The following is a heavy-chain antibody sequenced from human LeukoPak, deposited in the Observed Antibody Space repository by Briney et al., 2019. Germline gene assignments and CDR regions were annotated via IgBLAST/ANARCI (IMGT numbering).Heavy chain of an antibody. CDR2: IYHSGST. CDR1: VGSISSSDR. V-gene: IGHV4-4*02. Sequence: SESLSLTCTVTVGSISSSDRWSWVRQPPGKGLEWNGEIYHSGSTNYNPSLKSRVTISVDKSKNQFSLKLSSVTAADTAVYYCARLRAAAGSLPFDYWGQGTLVTVSS. D-gene: IGHD6-13*01. CDR3: ARLRAAAGSLPFDY. J-gene: IGHJ4*02.